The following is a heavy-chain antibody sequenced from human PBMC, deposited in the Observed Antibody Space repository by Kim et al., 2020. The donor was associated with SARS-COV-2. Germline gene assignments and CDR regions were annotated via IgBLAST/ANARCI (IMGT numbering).Heavy chain of an antibody. V-gene: IGHV4-39*07. CDR3: ASYHKLGPIDY. CDR2: T. D-gene: IGHD7-27*01. Sequence: TYYTPSLKSRVTIAVDTSKNQCSLKLSSVTAADTAVYYCASYHKLGPIDYWGQGTLVTVSS. J-gene: IGHJ4*02.